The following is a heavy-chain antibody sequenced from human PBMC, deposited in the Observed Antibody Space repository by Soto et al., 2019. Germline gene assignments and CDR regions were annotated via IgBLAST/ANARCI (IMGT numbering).Heavy chain of an antibody. V-gene: IGHV4-30-4*01. Sequence: PSETLSLTCTVSGGSISSGDYYWSWIRQPQGKGLEWIGYIYYSGSTYYNPSLKSRVTISVDTSKNQFSLKLSSVTAADTAVYYCARERGATVVTQDQYWFDPWGQGTLVTVSS. CDR3: ARERGATVVTQDQYWFDP. CDR2: IYYSGST. D-gene: IGHD4-17*01. CDR1: GGSISSGDYY. J-gene: IGHJ5*02.